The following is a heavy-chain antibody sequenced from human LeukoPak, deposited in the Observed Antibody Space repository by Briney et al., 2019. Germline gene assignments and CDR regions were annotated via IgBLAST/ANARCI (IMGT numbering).Heavy chain of an antibody. CDR1: GGSISSSSYY. V-gene: IGHV4-39*01. D-gene: IGHD3/OR15-3a*01. J-gene: IGHJ4*02. CDR2: IYYSGST. Sequence: SETLSLACTVSGGSISSSSYYWGWIRQPPGKGLEWIGSIYYSGSTYYNPSLKSRVTISVDTSKNQFSLKLTSVTAADTAVYYCARQTGSGLFILPGGQGTLVTVSS. CDR3: ARQTGSGLFILP.